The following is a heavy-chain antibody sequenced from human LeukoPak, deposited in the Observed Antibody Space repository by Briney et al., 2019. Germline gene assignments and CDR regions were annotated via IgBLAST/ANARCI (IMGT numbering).Heavy chain of an antibody. D-gene: IGHD2-2*01. CDR3: ARGSCSSTSCYYHAFDI. Sequence: SETLSLTCAVYGGSFSGYYWSWIRQPPGKGLELIWEINHIGSTNYNPSLKSRVTISVDTSKNQFSLKLSSVTAADTAVYYCARGSCSSTSCYYHAFDIWGQGTMVTVSS. J-gene: IGHJ3*02. V-gene: IGHV4-34*01. CDR1: GGSFSGYY. CDR2: INHIGST.